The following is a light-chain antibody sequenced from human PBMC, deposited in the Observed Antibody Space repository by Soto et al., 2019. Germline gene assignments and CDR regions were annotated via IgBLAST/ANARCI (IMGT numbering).Light chain of an antibody. J-gene: IGKJ1*01. Sequence: EIVLTQSPGTLSLSPGERATLSCRASQSVFNNHIGWYQQKPGQAPRLLIYGASTRATGIPARFSGSGSGTEFTLTISSLQSEDFAVYYCQHYNDWPTFGQGTKVDIK. CDR2: GAS. CDR1: QSVFNN. CDR3: QHYNDWPT. V-gene: IGKV3-15*01.